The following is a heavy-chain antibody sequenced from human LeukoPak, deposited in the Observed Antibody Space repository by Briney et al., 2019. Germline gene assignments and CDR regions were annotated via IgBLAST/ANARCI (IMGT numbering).Heavy chain of an antibody. CDR2: FDPEKGET. CDR3: ATPLGPLGLIPYYFDY. CDR1: GYTLTELA. J-gene: IGHJ4*02. Sequence: ASVKVSCKVSGYTLTELAMHWVRQAPGKGLEWIGGFDPEKGETIYTQQLQGRPTMTEDTSADTAYMELSSLTSEDTAVYYCATPLGPLGLIPYYFDYWGQGTLVTAPS. D-gene: IGHD2-21*01. V-gene: IGHV1-24*01.